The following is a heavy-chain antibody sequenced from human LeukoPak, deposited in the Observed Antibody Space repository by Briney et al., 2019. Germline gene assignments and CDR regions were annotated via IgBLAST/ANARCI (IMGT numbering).Heavy chain of an antibody. CDR3: ATAGVYCTNGVCWHYYYYMDV. Sequence: GASVKVSCKASGYTFTSYYMHWVRQAPGQGLEWMGIINPSGGSTSYAQKFQGRVTMTRDTSTSTVYMELSSLRSEDTAVYYCATAGVYCTNGVCWHYYYYMDVWGKGTTVTVSS. CDR1: GYTFTSYY. J-gene: IGHJ6*03. D-gene: IGHD2-8*01. CDR2: INPSGGST. V-gene: IGHV1-46*01.